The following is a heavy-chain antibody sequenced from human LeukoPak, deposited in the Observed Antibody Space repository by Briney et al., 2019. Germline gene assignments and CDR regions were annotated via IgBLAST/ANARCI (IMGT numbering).Heavy chain of an antibody. CDR1: GGSFSGYY. J-gene: IGHJ6*03. Sequence: SETLSLTCAVYGGSFSGYYWSWIRQPPGKGLEWIGEINHSGGTNYNPSLKSRVTTSVDTSKNQFSLKLSSVTAADTAVYYCARESRRSSRNYYYYMDVWGKGTTVTVSS. D-gene: IGHD6-6*01. V-gene: IGHV4-34*01. CDR2: INHSGGT. CDR3: ARESRRSSRNYYYYMDV.